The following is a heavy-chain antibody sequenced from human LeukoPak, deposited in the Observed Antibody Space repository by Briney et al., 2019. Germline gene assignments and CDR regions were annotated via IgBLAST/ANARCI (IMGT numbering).Heavy chain of an antibody. Sequence: ASVKVSCKASGYNFTGYYLHWVRQAPGQGLELVGWINPKSGDTSYVQKFQGRVTMTRDTSTSTVYMELSSLRSEDTAVYYCARVKSYYYDTSDKDAFDIWGQGTMVTVSS. J-gene: IGHJ3*02. D-gene: IGHD3-22*01. V-gene: IGHV1-2*02. CDR3: ARVKSYYYDTSDKDAFDI. CDR2: INPKSGDT. CDR1: GYNFTGYY.